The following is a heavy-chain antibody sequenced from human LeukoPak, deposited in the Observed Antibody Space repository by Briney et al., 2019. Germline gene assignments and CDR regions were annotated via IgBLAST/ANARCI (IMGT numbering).Heavy chain of an antibody. CDR3: ARDGMGVIKAFDI. CDR2: IRHDGSEK. J-gene: IGHJ3*02. CDR1: GFTFSSYW. V-gene: IGHV3-7*05. D-gene: IGHD3-10*01. Sequence: GGSLRLSCAASGFTFSSYWMSWVRQVPGKGLERVANIRHDGSEKYFVDSVKGRFTISRDNAKNSLYLQMNSLRAEETAVYYCARDGMGVIKAFDIWGQGTMVTVSS.